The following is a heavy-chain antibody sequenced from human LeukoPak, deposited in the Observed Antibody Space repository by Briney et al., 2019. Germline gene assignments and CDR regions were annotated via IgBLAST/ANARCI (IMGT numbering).Heavy chain of an antibody. D-gene: IGHD1-26*01. V-gene: IGHV3-74*03. Sequence: GGSLRLSCVVSGFTFSGDWMHWVRQAPGKGLLWVAVINIDGSMTMYADSVKGRFTISRDNAKNTLYLQMNSLRAEDTAIYYCAKEYTGTFSPFPSYFDNWGQGTLVTVSS. J-gene: IGHJ4*02. CDR1: GFTFSGDW. CDR3: AKEYTGTFSPFPSYFDN. CDR2: INIDGSMT.